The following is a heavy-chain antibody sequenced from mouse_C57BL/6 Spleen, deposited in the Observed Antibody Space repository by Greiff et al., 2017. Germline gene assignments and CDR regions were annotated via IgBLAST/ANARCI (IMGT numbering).Heavy chain of an antibody. J-gene: IGHJ4*01. CDR1: GYTFTSYW. CDR3: ARYYDGYLYAMDY. D-gene: IGHD2-3*01. CDR2: IDPNSGGT. Sequence: VQLQQPGAELVKPGASVKLSCKASGYTFTSYWMHWVKQRPGRGLEWIGRIDPNSGGTKYNEKFKSKATLTVDKPSSTAYMQLSSLTSEESAVYYCARYYDGYLYAMDYWGQGTSVTVSS. V-gene: IGHV1-72*01.